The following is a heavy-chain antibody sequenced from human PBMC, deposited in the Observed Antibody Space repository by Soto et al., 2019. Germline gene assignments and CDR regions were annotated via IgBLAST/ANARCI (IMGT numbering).Heavy chain of an antibody. Sequence: EVQLLESGGGLVQPGGSLRLSCAASGFSFSSYAMSWVRQAPGKGLEWVSAISGSGGSTYYADSVKGRFTISRDNSKNTLYLQMNSLRAEDPAVYYCAKDPNYYDSSGYYYFDYWGQGTLVTVSS. CDR2: ISGSGGST. J-gene: IGHJ4*02. CDR3: AKDPNYYDSSGYYYFDY. D-gene: IGHD3-22*01. CDR1: GFSFSSYA. V-gene: IGHV3-23*01.